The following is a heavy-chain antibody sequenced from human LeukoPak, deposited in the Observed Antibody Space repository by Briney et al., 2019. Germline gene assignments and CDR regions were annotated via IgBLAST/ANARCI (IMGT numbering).Heavy chain of an antibody. J-gene: IGHJ4*02. CDR1: GFTFSSYA. CDR2: TSGSGGNT. Sequence: GGSLRLSCAASGFTFSSYAMSWVRQAPGRGLEWVSTTSGSGGNTYYADSVKGRFTISRDNSKNTLYLQMNSLRAEDTAIYYCAQGDSSSSYFDYWGQGTLVTVSS. D-gene: IGHD6-6*01. V-gene: IGHV3-23*01. CDR3: AQGDSSSSYFDY.